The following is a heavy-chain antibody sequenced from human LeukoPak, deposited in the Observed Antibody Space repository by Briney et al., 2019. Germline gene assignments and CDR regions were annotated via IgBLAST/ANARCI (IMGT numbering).Heavy chain of an antibody. D-gene: IGHD3-16*02. V-gene: IGHV3-23*01. CDR1: RFSLSSHA. J-gene: IGHJ5*02. CDR2: ISANGINT. Sequence: GGSLRLSCAASRFSLSSHAMSWVRQAPGKGLEWVSTISANGINTYYADSVKGRFTVSRDNSRNTLYLQMNSLRAEDTAVYYCSKNPYTDGSHWFDPWGREPWSPSPQ. CDR3: SKNPYTDGSHWFDP.